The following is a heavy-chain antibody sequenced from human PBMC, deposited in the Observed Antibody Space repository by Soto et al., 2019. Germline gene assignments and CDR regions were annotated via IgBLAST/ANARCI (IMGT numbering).Heavy chain of an antibody. CDR1: GDTFSSYA. CDR3: ARDGSGYRSRASPMDV. D-gene: IGHD3-22*01. V-gene: IGHV1-69*01. J-gene: IGHJ6*02. CDR2: IIPIFGTA. Sequence: QVQLVQSGAEVKKPGSSVKVSCKASGDTFSSYAISWVRQAPGQGLEWMGGIIPIFGTANYAQKFQGRVTITADESTSTAYMELSSLRSKDTAVYYCARDGSGYRSRASPMDVWGQGTTVIVSS.